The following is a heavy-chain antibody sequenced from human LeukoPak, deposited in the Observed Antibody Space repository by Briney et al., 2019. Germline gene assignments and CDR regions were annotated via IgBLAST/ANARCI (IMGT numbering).Heavy chain of an antibody. D-gene: IGHD2-21*01. Sequence: ASVKASCKASGYTFTTYDMNWVRQATGQGREWKGWMNTHTGNTGYAQKFHDRVTITKTTSISTAYMELSSLRSEDTAVYYCARALARPADYWGQGTLVTVSS. CDR3: ARALARPADY. CDR2: MNTHTGNT. J-gene: IGHJ4*02. CDR1: GYTFTTYD. V-gene: IGHV1-8*03.